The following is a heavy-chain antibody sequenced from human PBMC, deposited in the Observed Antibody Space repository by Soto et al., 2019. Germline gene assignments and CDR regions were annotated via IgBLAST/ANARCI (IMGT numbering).Heavy chain of an antibody. Sequence: ASVKVSCKASGYTFTSYGISWVRQAPGQGLEWMGWSSAYTGNTNYAQKLQGRVTMTTDTSTSTAYMELRSLRSDDTAVYYCARAPPAVMVPPPANWFDPSGQAPLVTVSS. CDR2: SSAYTGNT. V-gene: IGHV1-18*01. D-gene: IGHD2-2*01. CDR3: ARAPPAVMVPPPANWFDP. CDR1: GYTFTSYG. J-gene: IGHJ5*02.